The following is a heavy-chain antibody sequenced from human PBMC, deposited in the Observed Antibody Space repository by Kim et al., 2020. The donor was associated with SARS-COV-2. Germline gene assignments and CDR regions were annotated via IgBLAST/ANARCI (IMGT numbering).Heavy chain of an antibody. Sequence: AVISYDGSNKYYADSVKGRFTISRDNSKNTLYLQMNSLRAEDTAVYYCAKAVGAWGQGTLVTVSS. CDR3: AKAVGA. CDR2: ISYDGSNK. V-gene: IGHV3-30*18. J-gene: IGHJ5*02. D-gene: IGHD3-16*01.